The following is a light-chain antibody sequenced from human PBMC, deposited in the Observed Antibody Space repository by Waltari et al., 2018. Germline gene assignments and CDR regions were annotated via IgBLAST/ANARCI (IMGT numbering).Light chain of an antibody. V-gene: IGLV1-47*01. J-gene: IGLJ2*01. CDR2: RNN. CDR3: AAWDDSLSGHVV. Sequence: QSVLTQPPSASGTPGQRVTISCSGSSSNIGSNYVYWYQQPPGTAPKPLIYRNNQRPSGVPDRFSGSKSGTSASLAISGLRSEDEADYYCAAWDDSLSGHVVFGGGTKLTVL. CDR1: SSNIGSNY.